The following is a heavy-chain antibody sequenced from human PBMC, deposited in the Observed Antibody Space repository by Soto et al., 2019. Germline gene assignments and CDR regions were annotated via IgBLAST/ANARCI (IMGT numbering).Heavy chain of an antibody. CDR1: GFTFSSYA. V-gene: IGHV3-23*01. J-gene: IGHJ6*02. Sequence: GGSLRLSCAASGFTFSSYAMSWVRQAPGKGLEWVSAISGSGGSTYYADSVKVRFTISRDNSKNTLYLQMNSLRAEDTAVYYCAALPLGSYYYYYGMDVWGQGTTGTGSS. CDR3: AALPLGSYYYYYGMDV. D-gene: IGHD6-25*01. CDR2: ISGSGGST.